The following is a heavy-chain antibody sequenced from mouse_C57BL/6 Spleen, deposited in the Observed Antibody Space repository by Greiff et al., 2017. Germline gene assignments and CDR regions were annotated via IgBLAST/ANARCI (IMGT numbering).Heavy chain of an antibody. CDR3: ARVYDYDYAMDY. CDR1: GFTFSDYG. D-gene: IGHD2-4*01. J-gene: IGHJ4*01. CDR2: ISSGSSTI. Sequence: EVKVVESGGGLVKPGGSLKLSCAASGFTFSDYGMHWVRQAPEKGLEWVAYISSGSSTIYYADTVKGRFTISRDNAKNTLFLQMTRLRSEDTAMYYCARVYDYDYAMDYWGQGTSVTVSS. V-gene: IGHV5-17*01.